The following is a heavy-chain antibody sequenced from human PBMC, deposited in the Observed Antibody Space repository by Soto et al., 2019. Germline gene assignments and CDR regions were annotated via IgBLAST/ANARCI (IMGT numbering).Heavy chain of an antibody. Sequence: SVKVSCKASGGTFSSYAISWVRQAPGQGLEWMGGIIPIFGTANYAQKFQGRVTITADESTSTAYMELSSLGSEDTAVYYCARDMRAARPGVYNWFDPWGQGTLVTVSS. D-gene: IGHD6-6*01. CDR3: ARDMRAARPGVYNWFDP. V-gene: IGHV1-69*13. CDR2: IIPIFGTA. J-gene: IGHJ5*02. CDR1: GGTFSSYA.